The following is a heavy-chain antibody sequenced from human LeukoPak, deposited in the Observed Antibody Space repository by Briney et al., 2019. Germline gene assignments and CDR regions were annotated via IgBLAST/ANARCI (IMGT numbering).Heavy chain of an antibody. Sequence: GESLKISCKGSGYSFTSYWIGWVRQMPGKGLEWMGIIYPGDSDTRYSPSFQGQVTISADKSIGTAYLQWSSLKASDTAMYYCARHVSVVVPAARDYYYYYMDVWGKGTTVTVSS. J-gene: IGHJ6*03. CDR1: GYSFTSYW. CDR2: IYPGDSDT. D-gene: IGHD2-2*01. V-gene: IGHV5-51*01. CDR3: ARHVSVVVPAARDYYYYYMDV.